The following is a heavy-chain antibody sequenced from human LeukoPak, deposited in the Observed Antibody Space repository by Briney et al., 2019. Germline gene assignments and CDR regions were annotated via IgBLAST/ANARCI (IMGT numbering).Heavy chain of an antibody. J-gene: IGHJ6*02. CDR1: GYTFTSYD. Sequence: ASVTVSCKASGYTFTSYDTNWVRQATGQGLEWMGWMNPNSGNTGYAQKFQGRVTMTRNTSISTAYMELSSLRSEDTAVYYCARGARGGIFGVVIYYGMDVWGQGTTVTVSS. CDR3: ARGARGGIFGVVIYYGMDV. D-gene: IGHD3-3*01. V-gene: IGHV1-8*01. CDR2: MNPNSGNT.